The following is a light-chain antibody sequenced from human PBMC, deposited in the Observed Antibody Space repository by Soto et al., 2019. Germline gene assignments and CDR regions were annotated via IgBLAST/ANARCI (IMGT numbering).Light chain of an antibody. V-gene: IGKV1-5*03. CDR2: KAT. CDR1: QSISNW. CDR3: QQYNEFQYT. Sequence: DIQMTQSPSSLSASVGDRVTISCRASQSISNWLAWYQQKPGKAPKLLIYKATNLQSGVASRFSGSGSGTEFSRTISSLQPDGFAVYYCQQYNEFQYTFGQGTRLDI. J-gene: IGKJ2*01.